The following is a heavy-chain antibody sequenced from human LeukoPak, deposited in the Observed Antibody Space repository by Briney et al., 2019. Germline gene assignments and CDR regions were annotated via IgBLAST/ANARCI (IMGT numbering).Heavy chain of an antibody. Sequence: SQTLSLTCTVSGGSISSGSYYWSWIRQPAGKGLEWIGRIYTSGSTNYNPSLKSRVTISVDTSKNQFSLKLSSVTAADTAVYYCARKGPSGYCSSTSCYFFHYYYMDVWGKGTTVTVSS. CDR3: ARKGPSGYCSSTSCYFFHYYYMDV. J-gene: IGHJ6*03. CDR2: IYTSGST. D-gene: IGHD2-2*01. V-gene: IGHV4-61*02. CDR1: GGSISSGSYY.